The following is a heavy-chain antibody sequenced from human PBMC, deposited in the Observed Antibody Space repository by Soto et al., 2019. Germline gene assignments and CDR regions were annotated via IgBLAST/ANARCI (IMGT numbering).Heavy chain of an antibody. D-gene: IGHD3-16*01. CDR1: GFTFSSYA. J-gene: IGHJ4*02. CDR3: ANGSSASRPYYFDY. CDR2: ISGSGGST. V-gene: IGHV3-23*01. Sequence: EVQVLESGGGLVQSGGSLRLSCAASGFTFSSYAMSWVRQAPGKGLEWVSAISGSGGSTYCADSVKGRFTISRDNSKNMLDLQMNSLRADDSAVYYCANGSSASRPYYFDYWGQGTLVTVSS.